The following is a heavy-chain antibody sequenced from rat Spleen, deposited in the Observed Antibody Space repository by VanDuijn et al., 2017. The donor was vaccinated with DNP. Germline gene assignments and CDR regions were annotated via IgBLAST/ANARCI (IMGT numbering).Heavy chain of an antibody. Sequence: EVQLVESGGDLVQPGRSLKLSCVASGFTFNNYWMTWIRQVPGKGLEWVASITDSGGTTFYPDSVKGRFSLSRDHAKNTLYLQMDSLRSEDTATYYCAREGYTSDYYYAFDYWGQGVMVTVSS. CDR2: ITDSGGTT. CDR3: AREGYTSDYYYAFDY. J-gene: IGHJ2*01. CDR1: GFTFNNYW. V-gene: IGHV5-31*01. D-gene: IGHD1-6*01.